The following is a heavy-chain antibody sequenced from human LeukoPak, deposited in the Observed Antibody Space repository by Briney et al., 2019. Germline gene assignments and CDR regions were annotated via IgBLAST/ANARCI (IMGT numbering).Heavy chain of an antibody. V-gene: IGHV1-2*02. CDR3: ARDGMNYFDY. J-gene: IGHJ4*02. CDR1: GGTFSSYA. Sequence: ASVKVSCKASGGTFSSYAISWVRQAPGQGLEWMGWINPNSGGTNYAQKFQGRVTMTRDTSISTAYMELSRLRSDDTAVYYCARDGMNYFDYWGQGTLVTVSS. CDR2: INPNSGGT. D-gene: IGHD1-14*01.